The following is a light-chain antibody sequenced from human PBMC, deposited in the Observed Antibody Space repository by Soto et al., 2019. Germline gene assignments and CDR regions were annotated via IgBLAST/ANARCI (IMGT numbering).Light chain of an antibody. V-gene: IGKV1-5*03. CDR1: QSISSW. CDR2: KAS. CDR3: QHYNTYPWT. J-gene: IGKJ1*01. Sequence: DIQMTQSPSPLPASVGDRVTIACRATQSISSWLAWYQQKPGKAPKLLIFKASRLESGVPSRFSGSGSGTDFALTISSLQSDDFATYYCQHYNTYPWTFGPGTKVEV.